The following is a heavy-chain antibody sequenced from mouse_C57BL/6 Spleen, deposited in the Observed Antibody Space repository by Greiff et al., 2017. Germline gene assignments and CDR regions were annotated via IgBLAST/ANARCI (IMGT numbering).Heavy chain of an antibody. Sequence: EVQVVESGGGLVQPGGSLKLSCAASGFTFSDYYMYWVRQTPEKRLEWVAYISNGGGSTYYPDTVKGRFTISRDNAKNTLYLQMSRLKSEDTAMYYCARHYYGSSYVGEYFDVWGTGTTVTVSS. J-gene: IGHJ1*03. D-gene: IGHD1-1*01. CDR3: ARHYYGSSYVGEYFDV. V-gene: IGHV5-12*01. CDR2: ISNGGGST. CDR1: GFTFSDYY.